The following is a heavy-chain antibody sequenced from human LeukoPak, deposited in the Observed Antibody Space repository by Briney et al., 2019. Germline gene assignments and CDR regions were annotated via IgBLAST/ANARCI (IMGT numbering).Heavy chain of an antibody. V-gene: IGHV4-34*01. CDR3: AREGSSWYRGFDP. J-gene: IGHJ5*02. CDR2: INHSGST. Sequence: SETLSLTCAVYGGSFSGYYWSWIRQPPGKGLEWIGEINHSGSTNYNPSLKSRVTISVDTSKNQFSLKLSSVTAADTAVYYCAREGSSWYRGFDPWGQGTLVTVSS. D-gene: IGHD6-13*01. CDR1: GGSFSGYY.